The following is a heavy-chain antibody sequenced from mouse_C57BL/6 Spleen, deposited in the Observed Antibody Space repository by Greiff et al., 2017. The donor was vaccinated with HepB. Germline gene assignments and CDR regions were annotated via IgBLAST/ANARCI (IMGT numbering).Heavy chain of an antibody. CDR2: INPSSGYT. CDR1: GYTFTSYT. V-gene: IGHV1-4*01. Sequence: QVQLQQSGAELARPGASVKMSCKASGYTFTSYTMHWVKQRPGQGLEWIGYINPSSGYTKYNQKFKDKATLTADKSSSTASMQLSSLTSEDSAVYYCARAGTPWFAYWGQGTLVTVSA. J-gene: IGHJ3*01. CDR3: ARAGTPWFAY. D-gene: IGHD4-1*01.